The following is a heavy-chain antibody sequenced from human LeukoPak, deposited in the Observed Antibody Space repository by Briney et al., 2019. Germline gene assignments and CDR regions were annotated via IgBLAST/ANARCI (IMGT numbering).Heavy chain of an antibody. D-gene: IGHD3-10*01. V-gene: IGHV1-2*02. J-gene: IGHJ5*02. CDR2: INPNSGGT. CDR1: GYTFTGYY. CDR3: ARTAYYYGSGRSIFDP. Sequence: WASVTVSCKASGYTFTGYYMHWVRQAPGQGLEWMGWINPNSGGTNYAQKFQGRVTMTRDTSISTAYMELSRLRSDDTAVYYCARTAYYYGSGRSIFDPWGQGTLVTVSS.